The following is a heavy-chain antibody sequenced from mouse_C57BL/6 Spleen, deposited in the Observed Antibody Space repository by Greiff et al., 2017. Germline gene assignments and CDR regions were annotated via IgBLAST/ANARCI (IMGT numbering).Heavy chain of an antibody. CDR1: GYTFTSYW. V-gene: IGHV1-55*01. CDR2: IYPGSGST. D-gene: IGHD2-5*01. Sequence: VQLQQPGAELVKPGASVKMSCKASGYTFTSYWITWVKQRPGQGLEWIGYIYPGSGSTNYNEKFKSKATLTVDTSSSKAYMQLSSLTSEASAVYSCARDHYTNYVFAYWGQGTLVTVSA. J-gene: IGHJ3*01. CDR3: ARDHYTNYVFAY.